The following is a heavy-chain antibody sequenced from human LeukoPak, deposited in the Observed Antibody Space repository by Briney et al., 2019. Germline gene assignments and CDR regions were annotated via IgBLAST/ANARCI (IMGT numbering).Heavy chain of an antibody. CDR3: TRVAARPSG. J-gene: IGHJ4*02. D-gene: IGHD6-6*01. CDR1: GFTFSGSA. Sequence: GGSLRLSCAASGFTFSGSAIHWVRQASGRGLEWVGRIRSKANSYATAYAASAKGRFTVSRDDSKNTAYLQMNSLKTEDTAVYYCTRVAARPSGWGQGTLVTVSS. V-gene: IGHV3-73*01. CDR2: IRSKANSYAT.